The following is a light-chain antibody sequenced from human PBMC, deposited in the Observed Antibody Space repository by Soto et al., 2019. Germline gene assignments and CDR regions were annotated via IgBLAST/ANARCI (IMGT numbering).Light chain of an antibody. J-gene: IGKJ5*01. CDR3: QQRNNWPRIT. Sequence: EIVLTQFPATLSLFPGEXATLSCRASQTVGTYLAWYQQKPGQAPRLLISDASNRATGVPTRFSGSGSGTDFTLTISSLEPEYFAVYFCQQRNNWPRITFGQGTRLEIK. CDR2: DAS. CDR1: QTVGTY. V-gene: IGKV3-11*01.